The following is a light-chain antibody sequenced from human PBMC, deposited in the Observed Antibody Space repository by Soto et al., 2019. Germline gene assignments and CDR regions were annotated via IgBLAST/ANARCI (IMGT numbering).Light chain of an antibody. CDR1: QEISNY. J-gene: IGKJ1*01. V-gene: IGKV1-33*01. CDR3: QQYDHLPRT. CDR2: DAS. Sequence: DIQMIQSPSSLSASVGDRVTITCQASQEISNYLNWYQQKPGKAPELLIYDASNLERGVPSRFSGRGSGTDFTFTISSLQPEDFATYYCQQYDHLPRTFGRGTKVEIK.